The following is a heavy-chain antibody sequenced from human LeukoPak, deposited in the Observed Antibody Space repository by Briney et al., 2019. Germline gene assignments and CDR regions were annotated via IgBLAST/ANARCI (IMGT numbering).Heavy chain of an antibody. CDR2: IYYSGGT. CDR1: GGSISSYH. Sequence: ETLSLTCTVSGGSISSYHWSWIRQPPGKGLEWIGYIYYSGGTDYNPSLKSRVTISVDTSKNHFSLNLSSVTAADTAVYYCARVYYYYYYMDVWGKGTTVTVSS. V-gene: IGHV4-59*01. CDR3: ARVYYYYYYMDV. J-gene: IGHJ6*03.